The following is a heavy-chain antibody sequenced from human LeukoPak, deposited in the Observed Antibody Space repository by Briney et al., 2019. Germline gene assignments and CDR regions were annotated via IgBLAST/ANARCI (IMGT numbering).Heavy chain of an antibody. CDR3: ASQQLGDTFWFDP. Sequence: GGSLRLSCAASGFTFSSYAMSWVRQAPGVGLEWVSAIDGGGGRTWHADSVRGRFTISRDNSKNTLFMQMNSLRAEDTAVYYCASQQLGDTFWFDPWGQGTLVTVSS. D-gene: IGHD6-13*01. CDR1: GFTFSSYA. V-gene: IGHV3-23*01. CDR2: IDGGGGRT. J-gene: IGHJ5*02.